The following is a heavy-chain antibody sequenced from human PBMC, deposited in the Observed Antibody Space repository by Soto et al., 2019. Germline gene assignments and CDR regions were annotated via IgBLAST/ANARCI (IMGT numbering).Heavy chain of an antibody. J-gene: IGHJ6*02. D-gene: IGHD1-26*01. V-gene: IGHV1-2*04. CDR1: GYTFTGYY. CDR3: ARFNVVDSGSYFVRYYYGMDV. Sequence: GASVKVSCKASGYTFTGYYMHWVRQAPGQGLEWMGWINPNSGGTNYAQKFQGWVTMTRDTSISTAYMELSRLRSDDTAVYYCARFNVVDSGSYFVRYYYGMDVWGQGTTVTVSS. CDR2: INPNSGGT.